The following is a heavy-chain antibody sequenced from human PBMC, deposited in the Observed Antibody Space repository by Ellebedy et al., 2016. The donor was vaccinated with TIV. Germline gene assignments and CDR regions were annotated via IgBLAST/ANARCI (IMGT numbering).Heavy chain of an antibody. CDR1: GFTLSDYY. D-gene: IGHD3-3*01. CDR2: ISSSGDTI. CDR3: TRGAGVVQ. V-gene: IGHV3-11*01. Sequence: GGSLRLSXATSGFTLSDYYMSWIRQAPGKGLEWVSYISSSGDTIKYADSVKGRFTMSRDDAKSSLYLQMNSLRAEDTAVYYCTRGAGVVQWGQGTLVTVSS. J-gene: IGHJ4*02.